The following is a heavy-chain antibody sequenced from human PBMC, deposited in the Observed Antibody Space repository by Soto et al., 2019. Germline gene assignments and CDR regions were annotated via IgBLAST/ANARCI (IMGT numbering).Heavy chain of an antibody. CDR3: ARSFPRNNKTTGFDP. J-gene: IGHJ5*02. CDR2: IYYSGST. Sequence: GKGLEWIGYIYYSGSTNYNPSLKSRVTISVDTSKNQFSLKLSSVTAADTAVYYCARSFPRNNKTTGFDPWGQGTLVTVSS. D-gene: IGHD1-1*01. V-gene: IGHV4-59*08.